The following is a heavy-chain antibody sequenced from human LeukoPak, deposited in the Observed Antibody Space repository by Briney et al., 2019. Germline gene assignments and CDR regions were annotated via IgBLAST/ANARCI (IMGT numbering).Heavy chain of an antibody. CDR3: AREVAPTETYCSSTSCYLVDY. D-gene: IGHD2-2*01. V-gene: IGHV4-59*12. J-gene: IGHJ4*02. CDR2: IYHSGST. Sequence: SETLSLTCTVSGGSISSYYWSWIRQHPGKGLEWIGYIYHSGSTYYNPSLKSRVTISVDTSKNQFSLKLGSVTAADTAVYYCAREVAPTETYCSSTSCYLVDYWGQGTLVTVSS. CDR1: GGSISSYY.